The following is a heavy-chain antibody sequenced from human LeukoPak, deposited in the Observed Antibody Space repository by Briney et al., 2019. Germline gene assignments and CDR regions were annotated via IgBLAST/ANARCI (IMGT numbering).Heavy chain of an antibody. CDR3: AKLTTS. J-gene: IGHJ4*02. D-gene: IGHD4-11*01. CDR2: ISHDDSNK. CDR1: GFTFSSYG. Sequence: GGSLRLSCVASGFTFSSYGMHWVRQAPGKGLEWVAVISHDDSNKYYADSVKGRFSISRDNSKNTLYLQMNSLRTEDTAVYYCAKLTTSWGQGTLVTVSS. V-gene: IGHV3-30*18.